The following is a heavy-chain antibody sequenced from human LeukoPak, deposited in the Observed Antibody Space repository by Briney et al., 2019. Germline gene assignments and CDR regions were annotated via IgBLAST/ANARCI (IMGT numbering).Heavy chain of an antibody. CDR1: GFTFSSYS. CDR2: ISSSSSYI. V-gene: IGHV3-21*04. CDR3: AKDPPSGPTVGATTATSPPDY. Sequence: SGGSLRLSCAASGFTFSSYSMNWVRQAPGKGLEWVSSISSSSSYIYYADSVKGRFTISRDNAKNSLYLQMNSLRAEDTAVYYCAKDPPSGPTVGATTATSPPDYWGQGTLVTVSS. J-gene: IGHJ4*02. D-gene: IGHD1-26*01.